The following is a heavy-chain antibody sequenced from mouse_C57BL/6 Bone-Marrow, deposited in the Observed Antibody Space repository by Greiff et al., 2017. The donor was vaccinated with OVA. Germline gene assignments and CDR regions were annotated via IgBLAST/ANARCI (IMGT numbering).Heavy chain of an antibody. CDR2: ISDGGSYT. J-gene: IGHJ3*01. CDR1: GFTFSSSA. CDR3: AKAPYGNFPWFAY. V-gene: IGHV5-4*03. D-gene: IGHD2-1*01. Sequence: EVKLVESGGGLVKPGGSLKLSCAASGFTFSSSAMSWVRQTPGKRLEWVATISDGGSYTYYPDNVKGRFPLSSDNAKSTRFLQMTSLRSEDTAMYYCAKAPYGNFPWFAYWGQGTLVTVSA.